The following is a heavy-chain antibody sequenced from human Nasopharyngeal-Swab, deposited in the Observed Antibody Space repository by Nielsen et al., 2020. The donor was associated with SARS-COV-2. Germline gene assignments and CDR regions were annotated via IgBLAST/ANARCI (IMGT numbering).Heavy chain of an antibody. CDR3: TRDFDAATGY. CDR2: IGPDGSTT. V-gene: IGHV3-74*01. D-gene: IGHD5-18*01. Sequence: GESLKISCAASGFTFSSYWMHWVRQAPGRGLVWVSLIGPDGSTTGYADSVKGRFTISRDNAKSTLYLQINSLRADDTAVYYCTRDFDAATGYWGQGTLVTVSS. J-gene: IGHJ4*02. CDR1: GFTFSSYW.